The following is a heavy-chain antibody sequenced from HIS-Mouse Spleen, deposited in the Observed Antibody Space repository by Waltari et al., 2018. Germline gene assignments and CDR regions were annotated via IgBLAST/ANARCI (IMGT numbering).Heavy chain of an antibody. Sequence: QVQLVQSGAEVKKPGASVKVSCKASGYTFTGYYMHWVRQAPGQGLEWMGWNKPTSGGTNYAQKFQGRVTMTRDTSISTAYMELSRLRSDDTAVYYCARVGWGDYVPHWGQGTLVTVSS. CDR2: NKPTSGGT. V-gene: IGHV1-2*02. D-gene: IGHD4-17*01. CDR3: ARVGWGDYVPH. CDR1: GYTFTGYY. J-gene: IGHJ1*01.